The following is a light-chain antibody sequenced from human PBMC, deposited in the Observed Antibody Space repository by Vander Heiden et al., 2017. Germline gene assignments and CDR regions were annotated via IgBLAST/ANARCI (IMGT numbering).Light chain of an antibody. CDR1: TLGDKY. CDR2: QDR. J-gene: IGLJ3*02. CDR3: QAWDSSTWV. V-gene: IGLV3-1*01. Sequence: SFELAQPPSVSVSPGQTASITCSGDTLGDKYASWYQQKPGQSPVLVIYQDRKRPSGIPERFSGSNSGNTATLTISGAQAMDEADCYCQAWDSSTWVFGGGTKLTVL.